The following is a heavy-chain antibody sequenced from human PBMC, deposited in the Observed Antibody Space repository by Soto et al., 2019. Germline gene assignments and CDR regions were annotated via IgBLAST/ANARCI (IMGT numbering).Heavy chain of an antibody. Sequence: PSETLSLTCTVSGGSISIGGYYWSWIRQHPGKGLEWIGYIYYSGSTYYNPSLKSRVTISVDTSKNQFSLKLSSVTAADTAVYYCARDNSYGMDVWGQGTTVTVSS. V-gene: IGHV4-31*03. J-gene: IGHJ6*02. CDR2: IYYSGST. CDR1: GGSISIGGYY. CDR3: ARDNSYGMDV.